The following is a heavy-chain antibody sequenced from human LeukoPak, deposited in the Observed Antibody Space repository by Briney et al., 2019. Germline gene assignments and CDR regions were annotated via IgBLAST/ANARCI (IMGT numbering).Heavy chain of an antibody. CDR1: GYTFTGYY. CDR2: INPNSGGT. D-gene: IGHD6-19*01. Sequence: GASVKVSCKASGYTFTGYYMHWVRQAPGQGLEWMGWINPNSGGTNYAQKFQGRVTMTRDTSISTAYMELSRLRSDDTAVYYCARDLEESYSSGWYNYWGQGTLVTVSS. V-gene: IGHV1-2*02. CDR3: ARDLEESYSSGWYNY. J-gene: IGHJ4*02.